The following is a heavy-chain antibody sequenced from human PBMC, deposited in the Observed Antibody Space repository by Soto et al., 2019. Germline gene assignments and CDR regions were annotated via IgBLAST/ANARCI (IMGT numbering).Heavy chain of an antibody. CDR1: GGTFSSFG. CDR2: IIIMFGTT. CDR3: AKDVSNRDGPSAYFFDS. Sequence: SVKVSCKVSGGTFSSFGISWVRQAPGQGLEWMGAIIIMFGTTDYSQKFQSRVTISADESSSTVYMELSSLTSEDTAIYYCAKDVSNRDGPSAYFFDSWGQGALVTVSS. D-gene: IGHD3-22*01. J-gene: IGHJ5*01. V-gene: IGHV1-69*13.